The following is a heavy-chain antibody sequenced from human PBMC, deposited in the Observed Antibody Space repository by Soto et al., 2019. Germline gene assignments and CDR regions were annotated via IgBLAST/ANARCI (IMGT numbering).Heavy chain of an antibody. CDR2: ISGSGGST. J-gene: IGHJ6*02. CDR3: ASGIAEALTYYYYGMDV. D-gene: IGHD6-13*01. Sequence: PGGSLRLSCAASGFTFSSYAMSWVRQAPGKGLEWVSAISGSGGSTYYADSVKGRFTISRDNAKNSLYLQMNSLRAEDTAVYYCASGIAEALTYYYYGMDVWGQGTTVTVSS. CDR1: GFTFSSYA. V-gene: IGHV3-23*01.